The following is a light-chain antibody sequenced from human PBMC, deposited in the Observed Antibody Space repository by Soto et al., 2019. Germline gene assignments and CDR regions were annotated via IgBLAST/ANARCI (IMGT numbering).Light chain of an antibody. Sequence: EVTQSPDPLSLPPGETATLSCRSSQRVDRNDAWYQQKVGQAHSLLIYDAYTRATGVGARFAGSGSATDCSLTITRLEPDNCVVYYCQRRAKWASPVGPGNKVE. CDR3: QRRAKWASP. J-gene: IGKJ2*01. CDR1: QRVDRN. CDR2: DAY. V-gene: IGKV3-11*01.